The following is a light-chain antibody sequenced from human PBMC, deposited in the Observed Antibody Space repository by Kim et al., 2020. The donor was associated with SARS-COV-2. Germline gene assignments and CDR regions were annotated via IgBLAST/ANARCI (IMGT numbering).Light chain of an antibody. Sequence: YPGERATLSCRASQSVSSYLAWYQQKPGQAPRLLIYEASNRATGIPARFSGSGSGTDFTLTISSLEPEDFAVYYCQQRSNWPPWTFGQGTKVDIK. CDR2: EAS. CDR1: QSVSSY. J-gene: IGKJ1*01. V-gene: IGKV3-11*01. CDR3: QQRSNWPPWT.